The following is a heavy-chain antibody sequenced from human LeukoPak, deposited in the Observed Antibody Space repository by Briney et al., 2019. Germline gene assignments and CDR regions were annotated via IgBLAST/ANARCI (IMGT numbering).Heavy chain of an antibody. J-gene: IGHJ5*02. CDR3: ARGGYDYGLAGWFDP. V-gene: IGHV1-18*04. D-gene: IGHD4-17*01. CDR2: ISAYNGNT. CDR1: GYTFTSYG. Sequence: ASVKVSCKASGYTFTSYGISWVRQAPGQGLEWMGWISAYNGNTNYALKLQDRVTMTTDTSTSTAYMELRSLRSDDTAVYYCARGGYDYGLAGWFDPWGQGTLVTVSS.